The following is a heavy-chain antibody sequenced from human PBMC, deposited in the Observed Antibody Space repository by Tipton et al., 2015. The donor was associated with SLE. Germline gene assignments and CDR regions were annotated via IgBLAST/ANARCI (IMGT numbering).Heavy chain of an antibody. J-gene: IGHJ4*02. D-gene: IGHD6-13*01. CDR1: GDSISTHY. CDR2: IYTSGST. Sequence: TLSLTCFVSGDSISTHYWSWIRQPPGKGLEWIGRIYTSGSTNYNPSLKSRVTMSVDTSKNQFSLKLKSVTAADTAVYYCARESPLSSWYYFDYWGQGTLATVSS. V-gene: IGHV4-4*07. CDR3: ARESPLSSWYYFDY.